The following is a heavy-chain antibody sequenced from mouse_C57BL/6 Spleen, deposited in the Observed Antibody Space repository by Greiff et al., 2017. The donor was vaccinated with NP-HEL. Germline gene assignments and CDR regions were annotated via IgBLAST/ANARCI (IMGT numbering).Heavy chain of an antibody. J-gene: IGHJ3*01. Sequence: VQLQQSGPELVKPGDSVKISCKASGYSFTGYFMNWVMQSHGKSLEWIGRINPYNGDTFYNQKFKGKATLTVDKSSSTAHMELRSLTSEDSAVYYCARGDYGYDVGFAYWGQGTLVTVSA. CDR2: INPYNGDT. V-gene: IGHV1-20*01. CDR3: ARGDYGYDVGFAY. D-gene: IGHD2-2*01. CDR1: GYSFTGYF.